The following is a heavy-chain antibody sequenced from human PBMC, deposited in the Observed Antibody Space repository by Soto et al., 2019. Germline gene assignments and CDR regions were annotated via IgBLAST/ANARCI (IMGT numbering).Heavy chain of an antibody. Sequence: QVQLVQSGAEVKKPGSSVKVSCKASGGTFSSYAISWVRQAPGQGLEWMGGIIPIFGTANYAQKFQGRVTITADESTSTAYMELSSLRSEDTAVYYCARPHCSGGSCYSDYYYYGMDVWGQGTTDTVSS. CDR1: GGTFSSYA. CDR2: IIPIFGTA. D-gene: IGHD2-15*01. J-gene: IGHJ6*02. V-gene: IGHV1-69*01. CDR3: ARPHCSGGSCYSDYYYYGMDV.